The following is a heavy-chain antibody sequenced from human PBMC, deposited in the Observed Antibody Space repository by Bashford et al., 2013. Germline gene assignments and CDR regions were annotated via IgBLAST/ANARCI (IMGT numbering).Heavy chain of an antibody. V-gene: IGHV3-21*01. CDR2: ITGSSSYI. J-gene: IGHJ4*02. CDR3: ARDGPLDY. CDR1: GFTFSSYS. Sequence: GGSLRLSCAASGFTFSSYSMNWVRQAPGKGLEWVSSITGSSSYIYYADSVRGRFTISRDNAKNSLYLQMNSLRAEDTAVYYCARDGPLDYWGQGTLVTVSS.